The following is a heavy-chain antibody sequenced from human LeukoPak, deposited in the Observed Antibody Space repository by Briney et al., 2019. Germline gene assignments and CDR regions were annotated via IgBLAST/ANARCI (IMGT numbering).Heavy chain of an antibody. CDR3: ARGDDTAMATWFFDY. D-gene: IGHD5-18*01. Sequence: PGRSLRLSCAASGFTFSSYAMHWVRQAPGKGLEWVTVISYDGSNKYDADSVKGRFTISRDNSKNTLYLQMNSLRAEDTAVYYCARGDDTAMATWFFDYWGQGTPVTVSS. V-gene: IGHV3-30-3*01. J-gene: IGHJ4*02. CDR1: GFTFSSYA. CDR2: ISYDGSNK.